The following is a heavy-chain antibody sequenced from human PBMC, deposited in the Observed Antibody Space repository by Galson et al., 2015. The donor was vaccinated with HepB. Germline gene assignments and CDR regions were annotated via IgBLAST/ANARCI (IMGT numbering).Heavy chain of an antibody. V-gene: IGHV1-69*15. J-gene: IGHJ4*02. CDR2: IILLFGTS. CDR1: GGTFNNYA. D-gene: IGHD1-1*01. CDR3: ASTKTATTYLVYFDY. Sequence: SCKASGGTFNNYAISWVRQAPGQGLELLGIIILLFGTSNYAQKFQGRVTITADESTSTAYMELSGLRSEDTAIYYCASTKTATTYLVYFDYWGQGTLVTVSS.